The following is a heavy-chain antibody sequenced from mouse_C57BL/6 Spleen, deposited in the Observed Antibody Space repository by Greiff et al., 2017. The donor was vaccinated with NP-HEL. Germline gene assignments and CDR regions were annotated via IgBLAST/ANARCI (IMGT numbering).Heavy chain of an antibody. CDR2: IYPGSGNT. CDR1: GYSFTSYY. CDR3: ARSRGYDYFDY. D-gene: IGHD2-3*01. J-gene: IGHJ2*01. Sequence: VQGVESGPELVKPGASVKISCKASGYSFTSYYIHWVKQRPGQGLEWIGWIYPGSGNTKYNEKFKGKATLTADTSSSTAYMQLSSLTSEDSAVYYCARSRGYDYFDYWGQGTTLTVSS. V-gene: IGHV1-66*01.